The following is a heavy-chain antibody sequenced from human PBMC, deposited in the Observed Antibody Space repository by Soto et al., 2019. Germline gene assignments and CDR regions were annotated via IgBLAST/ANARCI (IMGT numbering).Heavy chain of an antibody. J-gene: IGHJ4*02. Sequence: SETLSLTCTVSGGSISSYYWSWIRQPPGKGLEWIGYIYYSGSTNYNPSLKSRVTISVDTSKNQFSLKLSSVTAADTAVYYCARSSSSSDIFDYWGQGTLVTVSS. V-gene: IGHV4-59*01. CDR1: GGSISSYY. CDR3: ARSSSSSDIFDY. CDR2: IYYSGST. D-gene: IGHD6-6*01.